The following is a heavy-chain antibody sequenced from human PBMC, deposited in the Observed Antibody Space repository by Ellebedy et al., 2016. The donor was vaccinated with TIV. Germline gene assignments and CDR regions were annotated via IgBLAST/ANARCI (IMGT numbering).Heavy chain of an antibody. V-gene: IGHV6-1*01. J-gene: IGHJ6*02. CDR3: ARRSSRNVMDV. CDR1: GDSVTSNSSG. CDR2: TYYRSKWYN. Sequence: MPSETLSLTCAISGDSVTSNSSGWNWIRQSPSRGLEWLGRTYYRSKWYNDYAVSVKSRITINPDTSKNQFTLQLNSVTHEDTAVYYCARRSSRNVMDVWGQGTTVTVSS. D-gene: IGHD6-13*01.